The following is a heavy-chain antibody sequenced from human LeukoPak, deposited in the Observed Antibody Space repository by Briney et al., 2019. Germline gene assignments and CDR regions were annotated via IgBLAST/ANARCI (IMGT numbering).Heavy chain of an antibody. CDR3: ARESRDAFDI. V-gene: IGHV3-48*03. CDR2: ISSSGSTI. J-gene: IGHJ3*02. CDR1: RFTFSSYE. Sequence: GGSLRLSCAASRFTFSSYEMNWVRQAPGKGLECVSYISSSGSTIYYADSVKGRFTISRDNAKNSLYLQMNSLRVEDTAVYYCARESRDAFDIWGQGTMVTVSS.